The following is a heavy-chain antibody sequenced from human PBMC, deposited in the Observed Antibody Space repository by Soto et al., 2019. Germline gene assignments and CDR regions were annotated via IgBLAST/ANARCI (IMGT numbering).Heavy chain of an antibody. V-gene: IGHV3-48*03. D-gene: IGHD2-2*01. CDR2: ISVSGNII. CDR1: GFTFNTYE. J-gene: IGHJ4*02. Sequence: GGSLRLSCAASGFTFNTYEFNSVRQAPGRGLEWISYISVSGNIIKYAESVKGRFTISRDNAENSLHLHMNNLRVDDTALYFCVRDTMRASAAASLDYWGQGTQVTVSS. CDR3: VRDTMRASAAASLDY.